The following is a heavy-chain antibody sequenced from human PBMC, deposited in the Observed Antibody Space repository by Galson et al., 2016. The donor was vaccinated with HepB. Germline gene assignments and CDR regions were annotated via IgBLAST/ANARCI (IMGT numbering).Heavy chain of an antibody. D-gene: IGHD3-3*01. V-gene: IGHV4-59*02. J-gene: IGHJ2*01. CDR3: ARGLEFAYFDL. Sequence: SETLSLTCTVSRGSVSSYYWAWIRQPPGKGLEWIGYINHSGSTNYNPSLKSRVTMSVDTSKNHFSLKLSSVTAADTAVYYCARGLEFAYFDLWGRGTLVTVSS. CDR2: INHSGST. CDR1: RGSVSSYY.